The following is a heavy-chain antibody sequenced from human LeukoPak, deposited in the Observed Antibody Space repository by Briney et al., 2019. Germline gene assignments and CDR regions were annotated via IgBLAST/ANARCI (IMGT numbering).Heavy chain of an antibody. J-gene: IGHJ6*03. CDR2: ISSSGSTI. D-gene: IGHD3-10*01. Sequence: GGSLRLSCAASGFTFSSYVMNWVRQAPGKGLEWISYISSSGSTIYYADSVKGRFTISRDNAKNSLYLQMNSLGAEDTAVYYCARGPYASGTYGRRGWVHYMDVWGKGTTVTISS. CDR1: GFTFSSYV. CDR3: ARGPYASGTYGRRGWVHYMDV. V-gene: IGHV3-48*03.